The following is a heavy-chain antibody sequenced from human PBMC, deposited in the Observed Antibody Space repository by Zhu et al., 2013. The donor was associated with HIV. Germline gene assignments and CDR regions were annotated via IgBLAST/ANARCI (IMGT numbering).Heavy chain of an antibody. J-gene: IGHJ6*02. V-gene: IGHV1-46*03. CDR2: INPSGGST. D-gene: IGHD6-19*01. CDR1: GYTFTSYY. Sequence: QVQLVQSGAEVKKPGASVKVSCKASGYTFTSYYMHWVRQAPGQGLEWMGIINPSGGSTSYAQKFQGRVTMTRDTSTSTVYMELSSLRSEDTAVYYCASPRIAVAGIPYYYYGMDVWGQGTTVTVSS. CDR3: ASPRIAVAGIPYYYYGMDV.